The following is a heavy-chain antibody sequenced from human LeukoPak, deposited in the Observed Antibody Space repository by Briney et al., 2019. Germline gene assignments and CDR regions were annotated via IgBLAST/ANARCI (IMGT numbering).Heavy chain of an antibody. CDR2: ISGSVGST. CDR3: ARVSRGYTSGWSYYYYYMDV. V-gene: IGHV3-23*01. CDR1: GFTLSSYA. Sequence: GRSLRPSCAASGFTLSSYAMSWVRQAPGKGLEWVSAISGSVGSTYYADSVKGRFTISRDNSKNTLYLQMNSLRAEDTAVYYCARVSRGYTSGWSYYYYYMDVWGKGTTVTISS. J-gene: IGHJ6*03. D-gene: IGHD6-19*01.